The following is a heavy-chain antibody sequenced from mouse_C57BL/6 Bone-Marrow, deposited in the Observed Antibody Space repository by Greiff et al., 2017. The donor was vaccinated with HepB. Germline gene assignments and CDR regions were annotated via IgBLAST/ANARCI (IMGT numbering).Heavy chain of an antibody. J-gene: IGHJ3*01. CDR3: AGGYYVGWFAY. V-gene: IGHV3-6*01. D-gene: IGHD2-3*01. CDR1: GYSITSGYY. CDR2: ISYDGSN. Sequence: EVKLQESGPGLVKPSQSLSLTCSVTGYSITSGYYWNWIRQFPGNKLEWMGYISYDGSNNYNPSLKNRISITRDTSKNQFFLKLNSVTTEDTATYYCAGGYYVGWFAYWGQGTLVTVSA.